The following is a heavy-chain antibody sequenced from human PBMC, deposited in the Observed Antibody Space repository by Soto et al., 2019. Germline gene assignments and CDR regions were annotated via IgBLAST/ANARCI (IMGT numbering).Heavy chain of an antibody. V-gene: IGHV1-69*06. CDR2: IIPIFGTA. CDR1: GGTFSSYA. Sequence: VKVSCKASGGTFSSYAISWVRQAPGQGLEWMGGIIPIFGTANYAQKFQGRVTITADKSTSTAYMELSSLRSEDTAVYYCASAPSNKYCSSTSCYGYYYYGMDVWGQGTTVTVSS. D-gene: IGHD2-2*01. J-gene: IGHJ6*02. CDR3: ASAPSNKYCSSTSCYGYYYYGMDV.